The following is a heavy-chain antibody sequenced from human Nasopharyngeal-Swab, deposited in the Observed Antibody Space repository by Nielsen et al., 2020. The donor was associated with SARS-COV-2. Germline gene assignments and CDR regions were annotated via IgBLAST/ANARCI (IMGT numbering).Heavy chain of an antibody. J-gene: IGHJ6*02. D-gene: IGHD1-14*01. V-gene: IGHV2-26*01. CDR2: IFSNDEK. Sequence: WIRQPPGKALEWLAHIFSNDEKSYSTSLKSRLTISKDTSKSQVVLTMTNMDPVDTPTYYCARIIEVNPSYYYYGMDVWGQGTTVTVSS. CDR3: ARIIEVNPSYYYYGMDV.